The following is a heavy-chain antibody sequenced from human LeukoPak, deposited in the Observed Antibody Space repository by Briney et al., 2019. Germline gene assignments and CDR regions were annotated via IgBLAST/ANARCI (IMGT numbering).Heavy chain of an antibody. CDR1: GDSVSSNSAA. CDR2: TYYRSKWYN. V-gene: IGHV6-1*01. CDR3: ARDPPPKRITIFGVVIMRGGSGFDY. D-gene: IGHD3-3*01. J-gene: IGHJ4*02. Sequence: SQTLSLTCAISGDSVSSNSAAWNWIRQSPSRGLEWLGRTYYRSKWYNDYAVSVKSRITINPDTSKNQFSLQLNSLTPEDTAVYYCARDPPPKRITIFGVVIMRGGSGFDYWGQGTLVTVSS.